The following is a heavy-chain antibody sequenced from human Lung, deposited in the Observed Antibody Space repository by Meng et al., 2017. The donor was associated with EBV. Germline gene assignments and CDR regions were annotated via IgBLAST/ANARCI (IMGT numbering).Heavy chain of an antibody. Sequence: QLQLGASGPVQWRPSETLSLTCTCVGDSISSFYYWGWIRQPPGRGLEWIGSVHYTGSTYYSPSLKSRVTVSVDTSKNQFSLRLTSVTAADTAVYYCARPFPSWQSPRLDPFGAWGQGTLVTVSS. D-gene: IGHD6-19*01. CDR3: ARPFPSWQSPRLDPFGA. CDR1: GDSISSFYY. V-gene: IGHV4-39*01. J-gene: IGHJ5*02. CDR2: VHYTGST.